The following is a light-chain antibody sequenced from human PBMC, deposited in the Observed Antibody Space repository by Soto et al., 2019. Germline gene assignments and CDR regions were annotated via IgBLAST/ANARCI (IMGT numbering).Light chain of an antibody. CDR3: QKYNRAHLT. Sequence: QTTQSPSSLSAFVGDRVTITCRASQGIAPYLAWFQQKPGKAPKLLIYATSTLQSGVPSRFSGSGSGTDFTLTITSLQPEDVATYYCQKYNRAHLTFGGGTKVDIK. V-gene: IGKV1-27*01. CDR1: QGIAPY. J-gene: IGKJ4*01. CDR2: ATS.